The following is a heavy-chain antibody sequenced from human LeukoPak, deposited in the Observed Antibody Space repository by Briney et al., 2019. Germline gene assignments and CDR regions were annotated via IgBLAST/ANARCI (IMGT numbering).Heavy chain of an antibody. CDR1: GVTFSSYS. J-gene: IGHJ4*02. D-gene: IGHD3-10*01. CDR3: ARIVGGLLTMVRGVIVETDY. CDR2: ISSSSSTI. V-gene: IGHV3-48*02. Sequence: GGSLRLSCAAFGVTFSSYSMNWVRQAPGKGLEWISYISSSSSTIYYADSVKGRFTISRDNAENSLCLQMNSLRDEDTAVYYCARIVGGLLTMVRGVIVETDYWGQGTLVTVSS.